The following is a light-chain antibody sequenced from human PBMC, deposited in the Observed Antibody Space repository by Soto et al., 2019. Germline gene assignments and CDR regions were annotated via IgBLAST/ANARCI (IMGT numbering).Light chain of an antibody. CDR2: DVN. CDR1: SSDIGEYDY. Sequence: QSALTQPASVSGSPGQSITISCTGTSSDIGEYDYVSWYQQHPGKAPKLIINDVNNRPSGVSHRFSGSKSGNTASLTISGLQAEDEADYYCTSYTNPSPYVFGSGTKGTVL. V-gene: IGLV2-14*01. CDR3: TSYTNPSPYV. J-gene: IGLJ1*01.